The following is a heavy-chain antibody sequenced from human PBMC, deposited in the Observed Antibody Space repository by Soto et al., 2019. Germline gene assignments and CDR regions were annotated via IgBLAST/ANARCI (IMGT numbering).Heavy chain of an antibody. J-gene: IGHJ5*02. Sequence: SETLSLTCAVSGGSISSGGYSWSWIRQPPGKGLEWIGYIYHSGSTYYNPSLKSRVTISVDRSKNQFSLKLSSVTAADTAVYYCARADWDRRVSWFDPWGQGTLVTVSS. CDR1: GGSISSGGYS. V-gene: IGHV4-30-2*01. CDR2: IYHSGST. D-gene: IGHD3-9*01. CDR3: ARADWDRRVSWFDP.